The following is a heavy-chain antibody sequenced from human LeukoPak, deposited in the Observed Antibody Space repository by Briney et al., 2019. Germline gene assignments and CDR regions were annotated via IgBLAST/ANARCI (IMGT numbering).Heavy chain of an antibody. CDR1: GFTFSSYW. Sequence: GGSLRLSCAASGFTFSSYWMHWVRQAPGKGLVWVSRINSDGSSTSYADSVKGRFTISRDNSKNTLYLQMNSLRAEDTAVYYCAKSRGGLNREPYYDFWSGYPYYFDYWGQGTLVTVSS. CDR2: INSDGSST. D-gene: IGHD3-3*01. V-gene: IGHV3-74*01. J-gene: IGHJ4*02. CDR3: AKSRGGLNREPYYDFWSGYPYYFDY.